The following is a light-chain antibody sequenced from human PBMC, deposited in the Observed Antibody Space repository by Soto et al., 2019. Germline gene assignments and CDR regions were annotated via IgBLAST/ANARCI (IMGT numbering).Light chain of an antibody. CDR2: AAS. CDR3: QQYNNWPPVP. J-gene: IGKJ3*01. CDR1: ERINTY. V-gene: IGKV1-12*01. Sequence: DIQMTQSPSSVSASVGDRVTITCRASERINTYLGWYQQKPGKAPKRLIYAASSLQSGVPSRFSGSGSGTEFTLTISSLQSEDFAVYFCQQYNNWPPVPVGPVTKAD.